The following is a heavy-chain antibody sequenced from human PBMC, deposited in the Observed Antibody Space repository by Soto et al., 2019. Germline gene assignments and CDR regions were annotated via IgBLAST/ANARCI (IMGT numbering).Heavy chain of an antibody. CDR3: ARILLERRRFDY. D-gene: IGHD1-1*01. J-gene: IGHJ4*02. V-gene: IGHV4-34*01. CDR1: GGSFSNYY. CDR2: INHRGST. Sequence: QVQLQQWGAGLLRPSETLSLTCAVYGGSFSNYYWTWVRQPPGKGLEWIGEINHRGSTSYNPSLTRRVTVSLDTSKSQFSLKLTPVTAADTAVYCCARILLERRRFDYWGQGTQVTVSS.